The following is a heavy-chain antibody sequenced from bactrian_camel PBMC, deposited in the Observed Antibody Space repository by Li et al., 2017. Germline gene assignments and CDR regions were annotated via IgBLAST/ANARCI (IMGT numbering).Heavy chain of an antibody. CDR2: MNTGGGTP. J-gene: IGHJ4*01. Sequence: HVQLVESGGGSVQDGGSLRLSCVASENSAKTTCMAWYRQVPGKDRELVALMNTGGGTPYYADSVKGRFTVSRDNVRNTIYLQLNSLKTEDTAIYYCAKDQGWFAFDYWGQGTQVTVS. CDR3: AKDQGWFAFDY. V-gene: IGHV3S54*01. D-gene: IGHD6*01. CDR1: ENSAKTTC.